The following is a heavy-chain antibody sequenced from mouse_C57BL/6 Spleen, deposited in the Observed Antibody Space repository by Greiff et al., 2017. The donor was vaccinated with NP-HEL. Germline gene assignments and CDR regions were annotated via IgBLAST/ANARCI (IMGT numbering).Heavy chain of an antibody. J-gene: IGHJ3*01. CDR2: ISSGSSTI. D-gene: IGHD1-1*01. Sequence: EVQLVESGGGLVKPGGSLKLSCAASGFTFSDYGMHWVRQAPEKGLEWVAYISSGSSTIYYADTVKGRFTISRDNAKNTLFLQMTSLRSEDTAMYYCARNHYDGSSAWFAYWGQGTLVTVSA. CDR1: GFTFSDYG. V-gene: IGHV5-17*01. CDR3: ARNHYDGSSAWFAY.